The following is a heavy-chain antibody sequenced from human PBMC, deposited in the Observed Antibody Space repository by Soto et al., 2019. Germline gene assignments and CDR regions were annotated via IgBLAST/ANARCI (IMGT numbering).Heavy chain of an antibody. D-gene: IGHD5-12*01. Sequence: QVQLVQSGAEVKKPGSSVTVSCKASGGTFSSYTISWVRQAPGQGLEWMGGIIPIFGTANYAQKFQGRVTITADESTRTAYMELRSLRSEDTAVYYCARGNHRWLQLWYFELWGRGTLVTVSS. CDR2: IIPIFGTA. CDR3: ARGNHRWLQLWYFEL. J-gene: IGHJ2*01. CDR1: GGTFSSYT. V-gene: IGHV1-69*12.